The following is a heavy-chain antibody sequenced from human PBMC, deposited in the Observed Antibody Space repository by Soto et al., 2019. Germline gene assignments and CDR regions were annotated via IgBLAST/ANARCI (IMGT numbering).Heavy chain of an antibody. CDR1: GFMFSSYA. V-gene: IGHV3-23*01. CDR2: ISGSGDGT. CDR3: AKNFFSYSGSYRGWLDP. Sequence: GGSLRLSCAASGFMFSSYAMSWVRQAPGKGLEWVSVISGSGDGTYYADSVKGRFTISRNNFKDTLYLQMNSLRAEDTAVYYCAKNFFSYSGSYRGWLDPWGQGTQVTVSS. J-gene: IGHJ5*02. D-gene: IGHD3-10*01.